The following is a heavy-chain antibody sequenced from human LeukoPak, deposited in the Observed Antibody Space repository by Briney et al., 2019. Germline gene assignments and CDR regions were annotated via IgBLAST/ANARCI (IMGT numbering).Heavy chain of an antibody. V-gene: IGHV4-30-2*01. CDR3: ARDRASSWYALDAFDI. CDR2: IYHSGST. CDR1: GGSISSGGYS. Sequence: SETLSLTCAVSGGSISSGGYSWSWIRQPPGKGLEWIGYIYHSGSTYYNPSLKSRVTISVDTSKNQFSLKLSSVTAADTAVYYCARDRASSWYALDAFDIWGQGTMVTVSS. J-gene: IGHJ3*02. D-gene: IGHD6-13*01.